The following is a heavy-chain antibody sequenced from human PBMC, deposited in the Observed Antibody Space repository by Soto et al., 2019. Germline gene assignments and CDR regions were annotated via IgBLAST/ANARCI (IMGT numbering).Heavy chain of an antibody. CDR2: INHSGST. V-gene: IGHV4-34*01. CDR1: GGSFSGYY. Sequence: PSETLSLTCAVYGGSFSGYYWSWIRQPPGKGLEWIGEINHSGSTNYNPSLKSRVTISVDTSKNQFSLKLSSVTAEDTAVYYCARVVEHSTLDYWGQGTLVTVYS. CDR3: ARVVEHSTLDY. J-gene: IGHJ4*02. D-gene: IGHD2-15*01.